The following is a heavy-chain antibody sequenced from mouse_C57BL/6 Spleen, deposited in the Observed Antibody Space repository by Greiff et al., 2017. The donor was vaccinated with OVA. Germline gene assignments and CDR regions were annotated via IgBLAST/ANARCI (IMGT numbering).Heavy chain of an antibody. J-gene: IGHJ2*01. V-gene: IGHV14-4*01. CDR2: IDPENGDT. CDR1: GFNIKDDY. CDR3: TTRGNLDY. Sequence: EVQLKESGAELVRPGASVKLSCTASGFNIKDDYMHWVKQRPEQGLEWIGWIDPENGDTEYASKFQGKATITADTSSNTAYLQLSSLTSEDTAVYYCTTRGNLDYWGQGTTLTVSS.